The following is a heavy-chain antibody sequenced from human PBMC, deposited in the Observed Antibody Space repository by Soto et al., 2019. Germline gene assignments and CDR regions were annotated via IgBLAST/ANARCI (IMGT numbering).Heavy chain of an antibody. V-gene: IGHV1-3*01. D-gene: IGHD3-10*01. CDR3: ARGPCITRWPHY. J-gene: IGHJ4*02. CDR2: INAGNGNT. CDR1: GYTFTSYA. Sequence: QVQLVQSGAEVKQPGASVKVSCKASGYTFTSYAMHWVRQAPGQRLEWMGWINAGNGNTKYSKRFQGRVTITRDTSASTGYIELSSLSSEDTGGYYCARGPCITRWPHYWGQGTVVTVSS.